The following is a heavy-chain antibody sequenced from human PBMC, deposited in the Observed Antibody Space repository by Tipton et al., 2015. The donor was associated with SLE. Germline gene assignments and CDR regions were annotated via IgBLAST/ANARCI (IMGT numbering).Heavy chain of an antibody. CDR3: ARGAVLIQDNSWFDP. Sequence: TLSLTCTVSGGSISSYYWSWIRQPPGKGLEWIGYIYYSGSTNYNPSLKSRVTISVDTSKNKFSLKLSSVTAADTAVYYCARGAVLIQDNSWFDPWGQGTLGTVSS. CDR2: IYYSGST. D-gene: IGHD2-21*01. J-gene: IGHJ5*02. CDR1: GGSISSYY. V-gene: IGHV4-59*01.